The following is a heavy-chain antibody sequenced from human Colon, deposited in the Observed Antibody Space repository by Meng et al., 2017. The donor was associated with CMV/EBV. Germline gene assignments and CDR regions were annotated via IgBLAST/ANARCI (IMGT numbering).Heavy chain of an antibody. V-gene: IGHV3-7*01. J-gene: IGHJ4*02. CDR3: ARAKGALCGGDCPAGY. CDR1: GFTFSSYW. CDR2: IKQDGSEK. D-gene: IGHD2-21*01. Sequence: GGSLRLSCAASGFTFSSYWMSWVRQAPGKGLEWVANIKQDGSEKYYVDSVKGRFTISRDNSKNTLYLQMNSLRAEDTAVYYCARAKGALCGGDCPAGYWGQGTLVTVSS.